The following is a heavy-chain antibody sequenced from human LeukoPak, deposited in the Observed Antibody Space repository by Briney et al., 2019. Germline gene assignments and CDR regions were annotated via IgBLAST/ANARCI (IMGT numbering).Heavy chain of an antibody. CDR1: GYTLTELS. V-gene: IGHV1-2*04. D-gene: IGHD3-10*01. Sequence: ASVKVSCKVSGYTLTELSMHWVRQAPGQGLEWMGWINPNSGGTNYAQKFQGWVTMTRDTSISTAYMELSRLRSDDTAVYYCARDPRGYYGEGDYWGQGTLVTVSS. J-gene: IGHJ4*02. CDR2: INPNSGGT. CDR3: ARDPRGYYGEGDY.